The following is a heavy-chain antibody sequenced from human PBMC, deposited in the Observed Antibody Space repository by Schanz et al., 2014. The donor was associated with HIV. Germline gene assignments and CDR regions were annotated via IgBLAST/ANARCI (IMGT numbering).Heavy chain of an antibody. Sequence: VQLVESGGGVVQPGRSLRLSCAASGFTFSSYGMHWVRQAPGRGLEWLAYISPGGDTIYYAESVQGRFTISRDNSKNTLYLQMNSLRAEDTAVYYCTGGLYYDSTPFDPWGQGTLVTVSS. V-gene: IGHV3-48*01. D-gene: IGHD3-22*01. CDR3: TGGLYYDSTPFDP. J-gene: IGHJ5*02. CDR1: GFTFSSYG. CDR2: ISPGGDTI.